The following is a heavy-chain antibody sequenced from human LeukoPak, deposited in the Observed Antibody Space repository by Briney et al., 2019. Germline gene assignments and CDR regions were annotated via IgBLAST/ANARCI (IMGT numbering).Heavy chain of an antibody. CDR3: ARDRSSGWFDY. CDR1: GGSISSGGYY. Sequence: SETLSLTCTVSGGSISSGGYYYTWIRQPPGKGLEYIGYLYYSGSTYYNPSLKSRVAMSVDTSKSQFSLKLSSVTAADTAVYYCARDRSSGWFDYRGQGTLVTVSS. J-gene: IGHJ4*02. CDR2: LYYSGST. D-gene: IGHD6-19*01. V-gene: IGHV4-31*03.